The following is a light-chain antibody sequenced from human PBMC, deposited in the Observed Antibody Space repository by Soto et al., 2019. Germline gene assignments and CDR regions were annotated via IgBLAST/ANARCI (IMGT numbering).Light chain of an antibody. Sequence: QSVLTQPASVSGSPGQSITISCTGTSSDVGGYNYVSWYQQHPGKAPKLLIYDVTNRPSGVSNRFSGSKSGTSASLAITELQAEDEADYYCQSYDSSLTTYVFGTGTKVTVL. CDR2: DVT. J-gene: IGLJ1*01. CDR1: SSDVGGYNY. CDR3: QSYDSSLTTYV. V-gene: IGLV2-14*01.